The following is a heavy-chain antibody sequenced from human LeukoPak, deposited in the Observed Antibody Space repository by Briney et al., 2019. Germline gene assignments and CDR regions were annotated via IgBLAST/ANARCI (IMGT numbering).Heavy chain of an antibody. V-gene: IGHV3-21*01. Sequence: GGSLRLSCAASGFTFSAYSMNWVRQAPGRGLEWVSSISSSGSYMYYADSLRGRFTISRDNAKNSVYLQVNSLRAEDTAVYYCARGPLGEEEIEYWGQGTLIAVSS. CDR3: ARGPLGEEEIEY. CDR1: GFTFSAYS. D-gene: IGHD6-6*01. J-gene: IGHJ4*02. CDR2: ISSSGSYM.